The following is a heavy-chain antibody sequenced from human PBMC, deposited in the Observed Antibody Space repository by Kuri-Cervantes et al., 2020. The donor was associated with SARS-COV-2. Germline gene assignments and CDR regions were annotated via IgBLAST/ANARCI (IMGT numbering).Heavy chain of an antibody. Sequence: SETLSLTCTVSGGSISSYYWSWIRQPAGKGLEWIGRIYTSGSTNYNPSLKGRVTMSVDTSKNQFSLKLSSVTAADTAVYYCARDSHRSGYLYYFDYWGQGTLVTVSS. V-gene: IGHV4-4*07. J-gene: IGHJ4*02. D-gene: IGHD3-3*01. CDR1: GGSISSYY. CDR3: ARDSHRSGYLYYFDY. CDR2: IYTSGST.